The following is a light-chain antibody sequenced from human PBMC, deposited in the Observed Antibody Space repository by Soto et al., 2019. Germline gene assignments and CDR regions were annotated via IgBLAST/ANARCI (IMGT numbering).Light chain of an antibody. CDR3: QQHGSSPIT. Sequence: EIVLTQSPATLSLSPGERATLSCRASQSVSSNLAWHQQKPGQTPRLLVYGASNRATGIPDRFSGSGSGTDFTLTISRLEPEDFAVYYCQQHGSSPITFGQGTRLEIK. CDR1: QSVSSN. V-gene: IGKV3-20*01. CDR2: GAS. J-gene: IGKJ5*01.